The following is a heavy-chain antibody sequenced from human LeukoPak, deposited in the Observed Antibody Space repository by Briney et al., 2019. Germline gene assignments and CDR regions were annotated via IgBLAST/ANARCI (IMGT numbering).Heavy chain of an antibody. J-gene: IGHJ4*02. CDR3: AKDSGAAAPTFFDY. D-gene: IGHD2-2*01. V-gene: IGHV3-23*01. Sequence: GGSLRFSCAASGFTFSSYAMSWVRQAPGKGLEWVSGISGNGGSTYYADSVKGRFTISRDNSKNTLYLQMNSLRAKDTAVYYCAKDSGAAAPTFFDYWGQGTLVTVSS. CDR2: ISGNGGST. CDR1: GFTFSSYA.